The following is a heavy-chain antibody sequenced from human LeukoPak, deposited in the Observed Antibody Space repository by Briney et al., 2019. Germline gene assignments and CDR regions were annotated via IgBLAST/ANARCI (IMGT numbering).Heavy chain of an antibody. D-gene: IGHD3-10*01. CDR1: GFTFSSYS. J-gene: IGHJ4*02. V-gene: IGHV3-21*01. Sequence: GGSLRLSCAASGFTFSSYSMNWVRQAPGKGLEWVSSISSSSSYIYYADSVKGRFTISGDNAKNSLYLQMNSLRAEDTAVYYCAREGHRGVATDYWGQGTLVTVSS. CDR3: AREGHRGVATDY. CDR2: ISSSSSYI.